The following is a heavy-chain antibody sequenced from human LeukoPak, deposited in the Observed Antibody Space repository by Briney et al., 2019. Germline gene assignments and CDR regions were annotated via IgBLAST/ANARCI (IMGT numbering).Heavy chain of an antibody. D-gene: IGHD3-3*01. CDR2: IYYSGST. CDR1: GGSISSSSYY. V-gene: IGHV4-39*01. Sequence: SETLSLTCTVSGGSISSSSYYWGWIRPPPGKGLEWIGSIYYSGSTYYNPSLKSRVTISVDTSKNQFSLKLSSVTAADTAVYYCASLTIFGVVINFGEVEQDYWGQGTLVTVSS. J-gene: IGHJ4*02. CDR3: ASLTIFGVVINFGEVEQDY.